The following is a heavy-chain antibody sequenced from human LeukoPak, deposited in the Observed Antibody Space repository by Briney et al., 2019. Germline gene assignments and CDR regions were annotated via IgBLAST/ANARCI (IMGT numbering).Heavy chain of an antibody. V-gene: IGHV3-23*01. CDR2: LIGSGTGT. D-gene: IGHD3-10*01. CDR3: AKGVYQFYGSGSYTLDF. CDR1: GFTFRLHA. J-gene: IGHJ4*02. Sequence: PGGSLRLSCAASGFTFRLHAMAWVRQAPGKGLELVSALIGSGTGTHYSDSVKGRFTISRDNSKNTLNLQMNRLRAEDTAVYYCAKGVYQFYGSGSYTLDFWGQGTQVTVSS.